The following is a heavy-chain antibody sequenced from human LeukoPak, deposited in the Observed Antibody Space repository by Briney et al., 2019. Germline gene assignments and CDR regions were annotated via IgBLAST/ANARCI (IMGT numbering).Heavy chain of an antibody. CDR3: ARDGQSMMVEFDY. D-gene: IGHD2-15*01. CDR2: ISGYSGNT. J-gene: IGHJ4*02. V-gene: IGHV1-18*01. CDR1: GYTFTSYG. Sequence: GASVKVSCEASGYTFTSYGISWLRQAPGQGLEWLGWISGYSGNTNYAQKFQGRVTMTTDTPTSTAYMDLRSLKSDDTAVYYCARDGQSMMVEFDYWGQGTLVTVSS.